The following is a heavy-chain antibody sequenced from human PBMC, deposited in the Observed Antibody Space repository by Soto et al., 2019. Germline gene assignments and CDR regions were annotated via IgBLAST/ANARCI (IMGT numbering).Heavy chain of an antibody. V-gene: IGHV3-49*04. D-gene: IGHD2-8*02. J-gene: IGHJ4*02. Sequence: EVQLVESGGGLVQPGRSLRLPCTASGFTFGDYAMSWVRQAPGKGLEWVGFIRSKAYGGTTEYAASVKGRFTISRDDSKSIAYLQMNSLKTEDTAVYYCTREESRYWGNFDYWGQGTLVTVSS. CDR3: TREESRYWGNFDY. CDR2: IRSKAYGGTT. CDR1: GFTFGDYA.